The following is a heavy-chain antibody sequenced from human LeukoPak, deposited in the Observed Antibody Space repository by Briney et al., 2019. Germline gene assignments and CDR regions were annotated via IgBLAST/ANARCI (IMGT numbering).Heavy chain of an antibody. V-gene: IGHV1-18*01. J-gene: IGHJ3*02. CDR2: ISAYNGNT. D-gene: IGHD4/OR15-4a*01. Sequence: AASVKVSCKASGYTFTSYGISWVRQAPGQGLEWMGWISAYNGNTNYAQKLQGRVTMTTDTSTSTAYMELRSLRSDDTAVYYCARAPKKGASDAFDIWGQGTMVTVSS. CDR1: GYTFTSYG. CDR3: ARAPKKGASDAFDI.